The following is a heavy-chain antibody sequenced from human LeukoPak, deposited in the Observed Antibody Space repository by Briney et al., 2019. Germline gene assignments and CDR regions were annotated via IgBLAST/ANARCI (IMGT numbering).Heavy chain of an antibody. Sequence: PGGSLRLSCAASGFTFSDYYMSWVRQAPGKGLEWVSAISGSGGSTYYADSVKGRFTISRDNSKNTLYLQMNSLRAEDTAVYYCAKGRLQRPYYFDYWGQGTLVTVSS. J-gene: IGHJ4*02. CDR2: ISGSGGST. D-gene: IGHD4-11*01. CDR1: GFTFSDYY. CDR3: AKGRLQRPYYFDY. V-gene: IGHV3-23*01.